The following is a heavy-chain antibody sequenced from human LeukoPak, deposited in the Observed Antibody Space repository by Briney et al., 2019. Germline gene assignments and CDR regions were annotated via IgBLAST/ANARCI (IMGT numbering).Heavy chain of an antibody. CDR1: GGSISSYY. CDR2: IYYSGST. CDR3: ASYDSSGYGSDY. V-gene: IGHV4-59*01. J-gene: IGHJ4*02. Sequence: SETLSLTCTVSGGSISSYYWSWIRQPPGKGLEWIGYIYYSGSTNYNPSLKSRATISVDTSKNQFSLKLSSVTAADTAVYYCASYDSSGYGSDYWGQGTLVTVSS. D-gene: IGHD3-22*01.